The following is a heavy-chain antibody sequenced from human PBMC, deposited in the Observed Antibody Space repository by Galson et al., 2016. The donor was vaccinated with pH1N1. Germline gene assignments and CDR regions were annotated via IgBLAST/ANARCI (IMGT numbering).Heavy chain of an antibody. J-gene: IGHJ4*02. D-gene: IGHD1-26*01. CDR3: TIRGTNYPTSFGP. Sequence: SLRLSCAVSGFTFTNAWMTWVRQAPGKGLEWVGHIKSKTDGGTTDYAAPVRGGFTISRDDSKNNLYLQMTSLEAGDTAVYYCTIRGTNYPTSFGPWGQGSLVTGSS. V-gene: IGHV3-15*01. CDR1: GFTFTNAW. CDR2: IKSKTDGGTT.